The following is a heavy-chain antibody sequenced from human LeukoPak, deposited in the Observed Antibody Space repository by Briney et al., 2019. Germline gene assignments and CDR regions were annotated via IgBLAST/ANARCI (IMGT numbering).Heavy chain of an antibody. CDR3: AKNGDRGAYCTGGTCYPYFYYYMDV. Sequence: GGSLRLSCAASGFTFSSYAMSWVRQAPGKGLEWVSSISSTGGTTYYADSVKGRFTISRDNSKNTLYLQINSLRAEDTAIYYCAKNGDRGAYCTGGTCYPYFYYYMDVWGKGTTVTI. V-gene: IGHV3-23*01. D-gene: IGHD2-15*01. CDR2: ISSTGGTT. J-gene: IGHJ6*03. CDR1: GFTFSSYA.